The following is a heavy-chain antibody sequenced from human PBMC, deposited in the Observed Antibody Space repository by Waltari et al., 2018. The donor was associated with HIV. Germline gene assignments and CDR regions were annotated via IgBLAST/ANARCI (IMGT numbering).Heavy chain of an antibody. CDR2: IVVGTGKM. V-gene: IGHV1-58*01. J-gene: IGHJ5*02. CDR3: AAGTQYYDR. CDR1: GFDLTNTV. Sequence: QIQLVQSGPEVKKPGTSVTVSCKASGFDLTNTVVQWVRQTRGHRLEWIGWIVVGTGKMNYAQNFQKRVTITRDLSTGTAYMVLNSLIVDDTAVYYCAAGTQYYDRWGQGTPVTVSS. D-gene: IGHD3-16*01.